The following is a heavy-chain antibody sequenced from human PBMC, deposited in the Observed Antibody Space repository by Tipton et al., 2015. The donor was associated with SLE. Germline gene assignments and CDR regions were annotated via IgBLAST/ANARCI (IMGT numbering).Heavy chain of an antibody. V-gene: IGHV4-59*07. CDR2: IYYSGST. D-gene: IGHD5-24*01. J-gene: IGHJ4*02. CDR1: GGSISSYY. Sequence: TLSLTCTVSGGSISSYYWSWIRQPPGKGLEWIGYIYYSGSTNYNPSLKSRVTISVDTSKNQFSLKLSSVTAADTAVYYCAARAGGATMHFDYWGQGTLVTVSS. CDR3: AARAGGATMHFDY.